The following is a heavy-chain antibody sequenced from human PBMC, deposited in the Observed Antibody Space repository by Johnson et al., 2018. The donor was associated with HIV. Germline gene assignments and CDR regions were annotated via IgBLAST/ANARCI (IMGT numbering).Heavy chain of an antibody. CDR2: IFTVGDV. CDR1: RFTFDDYA. Sequence: VLLVESGGVVVQPGGSLRLSCETSRFTFDDYAMSWVRQAPGKGLEWVSVIFTVGDVYYADSVKGRFTISRDNSKNFLYLQMNSLRPEDTAVYYCARDGRDLVTRGSFDVWGQGTVVTVSS. J-gene: IGHJ3*01. V-gene: IGHV3-66*02. CDR3: ARDGRDLVTRGSFDV. D-gene: IGHD5-18*01.